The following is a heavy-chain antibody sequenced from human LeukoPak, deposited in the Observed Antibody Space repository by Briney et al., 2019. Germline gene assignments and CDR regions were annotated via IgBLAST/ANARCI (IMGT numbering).Heavy chain of an antibody. CDR3: AKHGYCSGISCFFDF. D-gene: IGHD2-2*03. V-gene: IGHV3-23*01. CDR2: ISGSGPYT. Sequence: PGGSLRLSCAASGFTFSSYAMSWVRQAPGKGLEWVSGISGSGPYTFYTDSVKGRFTISRDSSENTLYLQMNSLRAEDTALYYCAKHGYCSGISCFFDFWGQGTLVTVSS. CDR1: GFTFSSYA. J-gene: IGHJ4*02.